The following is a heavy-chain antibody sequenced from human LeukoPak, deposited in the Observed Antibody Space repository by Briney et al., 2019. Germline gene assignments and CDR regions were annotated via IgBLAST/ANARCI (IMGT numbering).Heavy chain of an antibody. D-gene: IGHD3-10*01. J-gene: IGHJ4*02. CDR1: GFTVSTNY. CDR3: AREGGSGSYGYDY. CDR2: IYSAGST. V-gene: IGHV3-66*02. Sequence: GGSLRLSCAASGFTVSTNYISWVRQAPGKGLEWVSVIYSAGSTYYADSVKGRFTISRDNSKNPVYLQMNSLRPDDTAVYYCAREGGSGSYGYDYWGQGTLVTVSS.